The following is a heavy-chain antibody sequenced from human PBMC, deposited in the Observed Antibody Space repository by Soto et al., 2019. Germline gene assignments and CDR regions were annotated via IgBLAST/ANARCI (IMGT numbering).Heavy chain of an antibody. V-gene: IGHV4-34*01. D-gene: IGHD3-22*01. CDR1: GWSFSGHS. CDR3: STRAYDTNGYYRFDH. J-gene: IGHJ5*01. Sequence: SDTLSLTCAVYGWSFSGHSWTWIRQSPGKGLEWIGDIKHSGRVNYSPSLKSRVTISLDASKNQFSLTLSAVTAADTAMYYCSTRAYDTNGYYRFDHWGQGTLVTVSS. CDR2: IKHSGRV.